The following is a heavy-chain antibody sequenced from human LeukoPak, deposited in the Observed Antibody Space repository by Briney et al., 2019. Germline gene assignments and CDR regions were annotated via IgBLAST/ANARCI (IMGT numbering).Heavy chain of an antibody. CDR1: GFTFNMYW. CDR3: ARDAGYGGNLDY. D-gene: IGHD4-23*01. CDR2: INKDGSDK. J-gene: IGHJ4*02. Sequence: GGSLRLSCAASGFTFNMYWMTWVRQAPGKGLESVAYINKDGSDKYYVDSVKGRFTVSRDNAKNSLYLQMNSLRGEDTAVYYCARDAGYGGNLDYSGQGTLVTVSS. V-gene: IGHV3-7*01.